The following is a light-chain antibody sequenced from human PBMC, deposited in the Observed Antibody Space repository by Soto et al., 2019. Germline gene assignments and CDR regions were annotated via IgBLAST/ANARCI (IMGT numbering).Light chain of an antibody. V-gene: IGKV3D-20*01. Sequence: EMVVTESPATRSVSPVEGATLSFSASQSVSSYLAWYQQKPGLAPRLLIYDASSRATGIPDRFSGSGSGTDFTLTISRLEPEDFAVYYCQQYGSSQITFGQGTRLQIK. CDR2: DAS. J-gene: IGKJ5*01. CDR1: QSVSSY. CDR3: QQYGSSQIT.